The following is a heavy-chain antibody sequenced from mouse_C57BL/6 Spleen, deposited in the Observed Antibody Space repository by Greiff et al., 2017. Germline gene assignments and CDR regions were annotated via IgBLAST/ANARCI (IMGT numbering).Heavy chain of an antibody. CDR3: VRQGGNHGYFDV. CDR2: IDPSDSYT. CDR1: GYTFTSDW. J-gene: IGHJ1*03. V-gene: IGHV1-69*01. D-gene: IGHD2-1*01. Sequence: VQLQQPGAELVMPGASVKLSCKASGYTFTSDWMHWVKQRPGQGLEWIGEIDPSDSYTNYNQKFKGKSTLTVDTSSSTAYMQLSSLTSEDSAVYYCVRQGGNHGYFDVWGTGTTVTVSS.